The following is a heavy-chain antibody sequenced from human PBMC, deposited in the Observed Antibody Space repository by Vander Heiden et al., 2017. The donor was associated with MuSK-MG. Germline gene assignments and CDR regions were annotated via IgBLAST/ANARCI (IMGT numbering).Heavy chain of an antibody. V-gene: IGHV3-7*01. D-gene: IGHD3-3*01. CDR3: VRAEYSDCWIGTRGVFDY. J-gene: IGHJ4*02. Sequence: EVQLVESGGGLVQPGGSLRLSCAASGFTFSRYWMSWVRQAPGKGPEFVANIKQDGSETYYVDSVRGRVTVSRDNAENSLYRQMSSLRVEETAIYYCVRAEYSDCWIGTRGVFDYWGQGTLVTVSP. CDR2: IKQDGSET. CDR1: GFTFSRYW.